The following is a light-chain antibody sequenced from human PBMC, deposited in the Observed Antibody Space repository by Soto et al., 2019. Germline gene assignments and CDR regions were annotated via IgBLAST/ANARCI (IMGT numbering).Light chain of an antibody. CDR3: AAWDDSLNGYV. CDR2: NNN. V-gene: IGLV1-44*01. Sequence: HSVLTQPPSASGTPWQRVTISCSGGSSNIGTNAVNWYQQLPGTAPKLLIYNNNQRPSGVPDRFSGSKSGTSASLAISGLQSEDEADYYCAAWDDSLNGYVFGTGTKVTVL. CDR1: SSNIGTNA. J-gene: IGLJ1*01.